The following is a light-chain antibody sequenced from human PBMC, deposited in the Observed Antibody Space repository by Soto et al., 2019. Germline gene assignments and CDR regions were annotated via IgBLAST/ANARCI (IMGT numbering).Light chain of an antibody. V-gene: IGLV2-14*03. CDR1: TTDVGGYTF. J-gene: IGLJ2*01. CDR3: SSYTRGRVV. CDR2: NAF. Sequence: QSALTQPASVSGSPGQSITISCTGTTTDVGGYTFVSWYQHHPGKAPKLMIYNAFDRPSGVSNRFSGSKSGNTASLTISGLQAEDEAHYYCSSYTRGRVVFGGGTKLTVL.